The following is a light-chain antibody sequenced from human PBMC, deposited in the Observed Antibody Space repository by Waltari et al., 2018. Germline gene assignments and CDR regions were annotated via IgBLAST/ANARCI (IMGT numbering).Light chain of an antibody. V-gene: IGLV3-21*02. J-gene: IGLJ2*01. CDR1: SLGPKS. CDR2: GDH. CDR3: QAWDKTTESVI. Sequence: SFVLTQEPSVSVAPGQTARMTCGAYSLGPKSVHWYQKRPRQAPVVVVFGDHYRPSGIPERFSGSKSGDTATLTISGVEAGDEADYYCQAWDKTTESVIFGGGTTLTVL.